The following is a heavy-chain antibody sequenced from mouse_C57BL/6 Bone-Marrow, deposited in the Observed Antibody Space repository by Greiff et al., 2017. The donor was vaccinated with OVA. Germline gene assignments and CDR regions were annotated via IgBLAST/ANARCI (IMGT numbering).Heavy chain of an antibody. CDR3: ARPYDYVWGWFAY. V-gene: IGHV5-17*01. CDR1: GFTFSDYG. Sequence: EVKLVESGGGLVKPGGSLKLSCAASGFTFSDYGMHWVRQAPEKGLEWVAYISSGSSTIYYADTVKGRFTISRDNAKNTLFLQMTSLRSEDTAMYYCARPYDYVWGWFAYWGQGTLVTVSA. J-gene: IGHJ3*01. CDR2: ISSGSSTI. D-gene: IGHD2-4*01.